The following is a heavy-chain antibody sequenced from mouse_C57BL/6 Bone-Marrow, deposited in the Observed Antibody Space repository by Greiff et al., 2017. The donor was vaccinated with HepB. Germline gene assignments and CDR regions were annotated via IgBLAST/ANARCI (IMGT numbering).Heavy chain of an antibody. Sequence: ESGPGLVKPSQSLSLTCSVTGYSITSGYYWNWIRQFPGNKLEWMGNISYDGSNNYNPSLKNRISITRDTSKNQFCRKLNSVTTEDTATYYCARGGLLQGGLTYWGQGTLVTVSA. CDR3: ARGGLLQGGLTY. V-gene: IGHV3-6*01. CDR1: GYSITSGYY. D-gene: IGHD2-3*01. CDR2: ISYDGSN. J-gene: IGHJ3*01.